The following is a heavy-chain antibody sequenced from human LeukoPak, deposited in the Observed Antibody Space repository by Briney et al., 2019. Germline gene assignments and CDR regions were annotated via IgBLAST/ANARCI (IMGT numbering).Heavy chain of an antibody. CDR1: GGTFISYA. V-gene: IGHV1-69*05. Sequence: ASVKVSCKASGGTFISYAISWVRQAPGQGLEWMGGIIPIFGTANYAQKFQGRVTITTDESTSTAYMELSSLRSEATAVYYCARTITIFGATHYFDYWGQGTLVTVSS. CDR3: ARTITIFGATHYFDY. CDR2: IIPIFGTA. J-gene: IGHJ4*02. D-gene: IGHD3-3*01.